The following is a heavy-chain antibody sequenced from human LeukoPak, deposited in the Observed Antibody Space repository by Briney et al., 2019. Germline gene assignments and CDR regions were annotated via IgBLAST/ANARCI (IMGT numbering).Heavy chain of an antibody. D-gene: IGHD3-10*01. CDR2: ISGSGGST. CDR3: ARDSTYWYDSGSSGPHYFDY. CDR1: GFTFSSYA. J-gene: IGHJ4*02. Sequence: GGSLRLSCAASGFTFSSYAMSWVRQAPGKGLEWVSAISGSGGSTYYADSVKGRFTISRDNSKNTLDLQLNSLRAEDTSVYYCARDSTYWYDSGSSGPHYFDYWGQGTLVTVSS. V-gene: IGHV3-23*01.